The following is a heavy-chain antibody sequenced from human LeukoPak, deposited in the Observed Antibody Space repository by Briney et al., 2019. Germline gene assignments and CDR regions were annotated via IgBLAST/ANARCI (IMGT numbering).Heavy chain of an antibody. D-gene: IGHD2-15*01. CDR3: AREYCSGGTCYSGAFDI. Sequence: GGSLRLSCAAPGFTFSSFWMTWVRQAPGKGLEWVANIKQDGSEKYYVDSVKGRFTISRDNAKNSLYLQMNSLRAEDTAVYYCAREYCSGGTCYSGAFDIWGQGSMVTVSS. CDR2: IKQDGSEK. J-gene: IGHJ3*02. CDR1: GFTFSSFW. V-gene: IGHV3-7*05.